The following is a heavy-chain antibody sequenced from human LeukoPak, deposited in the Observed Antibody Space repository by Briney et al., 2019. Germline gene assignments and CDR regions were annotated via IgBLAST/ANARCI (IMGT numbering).Heavy chain of an antibody. CDR2: IYYNGNT. D-gene: IGHD6-25*01. CDR3: ARHLSGWPPRVTLPFEY. Sequence: SGTLSLTCTVSGGSISSSSYSWGWIRQPPGKGLEWIGSIYYNGNTYYNPSLNSRVTISVDTSKNQFSLKLSSVTAGDTAIYYCARHLSGWPPRVTLPFEYWGQGTLVTASS. CDR1: GGSISSSSYS. J-gene: IGHJ4*02. V-gene: IGHV4-39*01.